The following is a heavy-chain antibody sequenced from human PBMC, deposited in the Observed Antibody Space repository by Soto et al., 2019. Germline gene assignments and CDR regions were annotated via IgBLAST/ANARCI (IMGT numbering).Heavy chain of an antibody. CDR2: INPNSGDA. Sequence: ASVKAPARAPGSIFTGYHIHWVRQAPGRGLEWLGWINPNSGDAEYAQNVQGRVTMTRDTSFKVVYMEMSGLMSDDTAVYYCARDARGTSGFDEKDIWGQGTMVTVSS. J-gene: IGHJ6*02. CDR1: GSIFTGYH. D-gene: IGHD3-3*01. CDR3: ARDARGTSGFDEKDI. V-gene: IGHV1-2*02.